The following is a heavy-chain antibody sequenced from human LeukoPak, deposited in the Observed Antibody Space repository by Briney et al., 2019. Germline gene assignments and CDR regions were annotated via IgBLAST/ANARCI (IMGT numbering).Heavy chain of an antibody. CDR2: IYPGDSDT. CDR3: ARLSGYDDYYYYGMDV. CDR1: GYSFTSYW. V-gene: IGHV5-51*01. J-gene: IGHJ6*02. Sequence: GESLKISCKGSGYSFTSYWIGWVRQMPGKGLEWMGIIYPGDSDTRYSPSFQGQVTISADKSISTAYLQWSSLKASDTAMYYCARLSGYDDYYYYGMDVWGQGTTVTVS. D-gene: IGHD5-12*01.